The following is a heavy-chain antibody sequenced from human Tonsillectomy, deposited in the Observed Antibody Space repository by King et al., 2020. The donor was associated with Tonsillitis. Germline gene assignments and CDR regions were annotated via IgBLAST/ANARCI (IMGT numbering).Heavy chain of an antibody. CDR2: VYPCYSDA. V-gene: IGHV5-51*01. Sequence: QLVQSGAEVKKPGESLKISCKGAGYRFSSYWIVWVRQMPGKGLEWVGVVYPCYSDARYSPSSQGQVNMVADKATKTAYLQWSSLKASDPALYYCARERVVGTAGGFDLWGQGTMVTVSS. J-gene: IGHJ3*01. CDR3: ARERVVGTAGGFDL. D-gene: IGHD6-19*01. CDR1: GYRFSSYW.